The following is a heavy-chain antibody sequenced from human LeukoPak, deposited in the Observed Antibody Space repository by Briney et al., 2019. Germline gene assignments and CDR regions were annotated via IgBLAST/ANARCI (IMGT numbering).Heavy chain of an antibody. CDR3: ARHPWGPGAFDI. V-gene: IGHV4-38-2*01. Sequence: SETLSLTCAVSGYSISSGYYWGWIRQPPGKGLEWIGSIYHSGSTYYNPSLKSRVTISVDTSKNQFSLKLSSMTAADTAVYYCARHPWGPGAFDIWGQGTMVTVSS. D-gene: IGHD3-16*01. CDR1: GYSISSGYY. J-gene: IGHJ3*02. CDR2: IYHSGST.